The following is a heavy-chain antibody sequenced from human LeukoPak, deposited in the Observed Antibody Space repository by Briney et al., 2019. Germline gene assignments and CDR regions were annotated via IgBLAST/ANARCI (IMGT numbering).Heavy chain of an antibody. CDR2: IYHSGTT. J-gene: IGHJ5*02. V-gene: IGHV4-30-4*07. D-gene: IGHD6-19*01. CDR3: VRGRYSSGWFKDKNWFDP. CDR1: GVAISRGGYA. Sequence: SETLSLTCAVSGVAISRGGYAWNWIRQPPGKGLEWIAYIYHSGTTYYNPSLKSRATISVDTSKNQFSLKLSSVTAADTAVYYCVRGRYSSGWFKDKNWFDPWGQGSPVTVSS.